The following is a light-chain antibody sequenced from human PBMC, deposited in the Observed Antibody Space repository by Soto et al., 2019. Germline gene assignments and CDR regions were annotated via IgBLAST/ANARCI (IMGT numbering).Light chain of an antibody. CDR3: QQYGSSPRT. J-gene: IGKJ1*01. V-gene: IGKV3-20*01. CDR2: GAS. CDR1: QSVGHN. Sequence: IGMTPSTATLSVSPGERATLSCRASQSVGHNLAWYQQKPGQAPRLLIYGASTRATGIPARFSGSGSGTDFTLTISRLEPEDFAVYYCQQYGSSPRTFGQGTKVDIK.